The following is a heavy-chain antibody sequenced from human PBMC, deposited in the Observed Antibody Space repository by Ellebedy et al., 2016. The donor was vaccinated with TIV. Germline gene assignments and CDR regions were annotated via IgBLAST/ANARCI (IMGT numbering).Heavy chain of an antibody. Sequence: ASVKVSXXASGYTFTSYYMHWVRQAPGQGLEWMGIINPSGGSTSYAQKFQGRVTMTRDTSTSTVYMELSSLRSEDTAVYYCARGYGRRTNPKFWFNPWGQGTLVTVSS. V-gene: IGHV1-46*01. D-gene: IGHD5-18*01. CDR1: GYTFTSYY. J-gene: IGHJ5*02. CDR2: INPSGGST. CDR3: ARGYGRRTNPKFWFNP.